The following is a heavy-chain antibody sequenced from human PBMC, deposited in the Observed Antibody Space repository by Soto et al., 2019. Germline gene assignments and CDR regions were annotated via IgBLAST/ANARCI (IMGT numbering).Heavy chain of an antibody. V-gene: IGHV3-23*01. CDR2: ISGSGGPT. CDR1: GFTFSSYA. Sequence: EVQLLESGGGLVQPGGSLRLSCVASGFTFSSYAMSWVRQAPGKGLVWVSVISGSGGPTYYAASVKGRFTISRDNSKNTLDLQMNSLRVEDTCVYYCAKDPRAVAGVGWYDPWGQGTLVTVSS. J-gene: IGHJ5*02. CDR3: AKDPRAVAGVGWYDP. D-gene: IGHD6-19*01.